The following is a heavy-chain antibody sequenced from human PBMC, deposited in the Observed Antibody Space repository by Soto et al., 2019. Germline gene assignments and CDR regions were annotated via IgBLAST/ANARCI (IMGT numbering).Heavy chain of an antibody. CDR2: IIPIFGTA. CDR3: ARGRYSGYDAVANWFDP. Sequence: SVKVSCKASGGTFSSYAISWVRQAPGQGLEWMGGIIPIFGTANYAQKFQGKVTITADESTSTAYMELSSLRSEDTAVYYCARGRYSGYDAVANWFDPWGQGTLVTVSS. CDR1: GGTFSSYA. D-gene: IGHD5-12*01. V-gene: IGHV1-69*13. J-gene: IGHJ5*02.